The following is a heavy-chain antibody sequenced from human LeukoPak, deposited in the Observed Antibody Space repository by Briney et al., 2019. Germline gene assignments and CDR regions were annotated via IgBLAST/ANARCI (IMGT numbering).Heavy chain of an antibody. V-gene: IGHV3-30*18. CDR2: ISYDGSNK. CDR3: SNNPGGYYPSYFDY. CDR1: GFTFSTYG. J-gene: IGHJ4*02. Sequence: PGGSLRLSCAASGFTFSTYGMHWVRQAPGKGLEWVAVISYDGSNKYYPDSVKGRFTISRDNSKNTLYLQMNSLRAEDTAVYYCSNNPGGYYPSYFDYWGQGTLVTVSS. D-gene: IGHD3-22*01.